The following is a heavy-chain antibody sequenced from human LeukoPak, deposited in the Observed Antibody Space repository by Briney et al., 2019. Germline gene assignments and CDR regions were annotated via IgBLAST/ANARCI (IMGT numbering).Heavy chain of an antibody. V-gene: IGHV3-48*02. CDR3: ARGTNWNSDAFDI. CDR1: GFTFSSYS. J-gene: IGHJ3*02. Sequence: GGSLRLSCAASGFTFSSYSMNWVRHAPGKGLEWVSYISSSSSTIYYADSVKGRFTISRDNAKNSLYLQMIRLRDEDTAVYYCARGTNWNSDAFDIWGQGTMVTVSS. D-gene: IGHD1-7*01. CDR2: ISSSSSTI.